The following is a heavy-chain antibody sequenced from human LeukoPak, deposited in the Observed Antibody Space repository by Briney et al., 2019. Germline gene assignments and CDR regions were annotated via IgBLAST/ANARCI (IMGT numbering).Heavy chain of an antibody. V-gene: IGHV3-7*01. CDR1: GFTFRSYW. J-gene: IGHJ5*02. Sequence: GGSLRLSCAASGFTFRSYWMTWVRQSPGKGLEWVANIKQDGSETYHADSVKGRFTISRDNAKDSLYLEMNSLRAEDTAVYYCARGGQAGTGDLWGQGTLVTVSS. CDR2: IKQDGSET. D-gene: IGHD3-10*01. CDR3: ARGGQAGTGDL.